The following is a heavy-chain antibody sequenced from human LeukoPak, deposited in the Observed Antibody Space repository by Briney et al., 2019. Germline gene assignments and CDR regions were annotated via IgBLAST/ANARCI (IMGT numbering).Heavy chain of an antibody. Sequence: PGGSLRLSCAASGFTFSNYAMTWVRQAPGKGLEWVSAISGGGGTTYYADSVKDRFTISRDISKSTLYLQMNSLRAGDTAVYYCAKVRGIVVLPVSDYWGQGTLVTVSS. J-gene: IGHJ4*02. V-gene: IGHV3-23*01. D-gene: IGHD2-2*01. CDR2: ISGGGGTT. CDR1: GFTFSNYA. CDR3: AKVRGIVVLPVSDY.